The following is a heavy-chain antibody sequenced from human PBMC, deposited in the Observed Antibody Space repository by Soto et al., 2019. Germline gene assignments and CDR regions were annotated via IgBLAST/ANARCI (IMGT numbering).Heavy chain of an antibody. CDR2: INPSGGST. CDR3: ARDSGSSCLDY. V-gene: IGHV1-46*01. J-gene: IGHJ4*02. Sequence: QVRLVQSGAEVKKPGASVKVSCKASGYTFTNYYIHWVRQAPGQGLEWMAIINPSGGSTTYAQKFQGRVTMTRDTSASTIYMELSSLGSDDTAVYYWARDSGSSCLDYWGQGTLVTVSS. D-gene: IGHD1-26*01. CDR1: GYTFTNYY.